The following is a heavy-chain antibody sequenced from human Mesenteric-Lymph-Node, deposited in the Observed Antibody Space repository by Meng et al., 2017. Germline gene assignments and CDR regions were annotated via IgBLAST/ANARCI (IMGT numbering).Heavy chain of an antibody. V-gene: IGHV4-30-4*01. D-gene: IGHD5-12*01. CDR3: ARDLGVATSIAGFVY. J-gene: IGHJ4*02. Sequence: QGQLQESGPGLVKPAQTLSRSGTGSGGSISSGDYYWSWIRQPPGKGLEWIGYIYYSGSTYYNPSLKSRVTISVDTSKNQFSLRLSSVTAADTAVYYCARDLGVATSIAGFVYWGQGTLVTVSS. CDR2: IYYSGST. CDR1: GGSISSGDYY.